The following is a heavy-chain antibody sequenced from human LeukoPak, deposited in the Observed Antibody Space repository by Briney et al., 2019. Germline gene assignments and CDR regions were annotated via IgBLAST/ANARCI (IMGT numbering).Heavy chain of an antibody. CDR1: GFTFSLYD. J-gene: IGHJ4*02. V-gene: IGHV3-23*01. Sequence: PGGSLRLSCAASGFTFSLYDMSWVRQAPGKGLECVSAIDRGVGSTYYADSVKGRFTISRDNSKNTLYLQTNSLRAEDTALYYCAKDRSLRRGFKWLGSTDLDYWGQGTLVTVSS. CDR2: IDRGVGST. CDR3: AKDRSLRRGFKWLGSTDLDY. D-gene: IGHD6-19*01.